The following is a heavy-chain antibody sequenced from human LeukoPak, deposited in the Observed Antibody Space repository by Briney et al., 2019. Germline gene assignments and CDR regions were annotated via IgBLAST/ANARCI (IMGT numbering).Heavy chain of an antibody. V-gene: IGHV3-74*01. CDR3: ARVGGSNAFDI. J-gene: IGHJ3*02. CDR1: GFTFSTHW. Sequence: QPGGSLRLSCAASGFTFSTHWMHWVRQAPGKGLVWVSYIYGDARSTGYADSVKGRFTISRDNAKNTLSLQMNSLRAEDTAVYYCARVGGSNAFDIWGQGTMVIVSS. CDR2: IYGDARST. D-gene: IGHD1-26*01.